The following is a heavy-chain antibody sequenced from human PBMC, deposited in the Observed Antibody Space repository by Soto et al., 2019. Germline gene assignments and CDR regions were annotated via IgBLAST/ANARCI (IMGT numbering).Heavy chain of an antibody. D-gene: IGHD2-2*01. CDR1: GFAFNYYG. CDR2: ISKSDYT. V-gene: IGHV3-21*01. CDR3: AREDSIIIPAVSDF. Sequence: GGSLRLSCTVSGFAFNYYGINWVRQAPGKGLEWVSSISKSDYTYYSDSVKGRFTISRDNAKNSVSLQMNTLRVEDTAVYYCAREDSIIIPAVSDFWGQGTLVTVSS. J-gene: IGHJ4*02.